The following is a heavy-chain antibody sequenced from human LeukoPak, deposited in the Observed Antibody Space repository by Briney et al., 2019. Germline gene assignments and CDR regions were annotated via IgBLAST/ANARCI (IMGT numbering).Heavy chain of an antibody. CDR2: IYPGDSDT. J-gene: IGHJ3*02. D-gene: IGHD3-10*01. CDR3: ARVYYYGSGTKNAFDI. Sequence: GESLKISCKGSGYNFTSYWIGWVRQMPGKGLEWMGIIYPGDSDTRYSPSFQGQVTISADKSISTAYLQWSSLKASDTAMYYCARVYYYGSGTKNAFDIWGQGTMVTVSS. V-gene: IGHV5-51*01. CDR1: GYNFTSYW.